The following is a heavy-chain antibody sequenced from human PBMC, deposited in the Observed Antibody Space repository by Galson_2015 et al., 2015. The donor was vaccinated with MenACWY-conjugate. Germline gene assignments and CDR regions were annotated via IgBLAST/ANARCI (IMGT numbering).Heavy chain of an antibody. CDR1: GFTFSDYT. CDR3: TRVQEGTSGSFDI. CDR2: ITGGGGTT. J-gene: IGHJ3*02. Sequence: SLRLSCATSGFTFSDYTMGWVRQAPGKGLEWVSTITGGGGTTYYADSVKGRFIISRDNAKNTMFLQMNSLRVEDTGVYYCTRVQEGTSGSFDIWGLGTLVTVSS. V-gene: IGHV3-23*01. D-gene: IGHD2-15*01.